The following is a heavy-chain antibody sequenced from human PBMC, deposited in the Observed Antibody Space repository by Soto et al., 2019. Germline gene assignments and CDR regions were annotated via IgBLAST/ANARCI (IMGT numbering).Heavy chain of an antibody. J-gene: IGHJ3*02. CDR3: ATGPPVYAMLEVFDI. V-gene: IGHV1-24*01. D-gene: IGHD2-8*01. CDR1: GYTLTELS. Sequence: GASVKVSCKVSGYTLTELSMHWVRQAPGKGLEWMGGFDPEDGETIYAQKFQGRVTMTEDTSTDTAYMELSSLRSEDTAVYYFATGPPVYAMLEVFDIWGKGTMVPVSS. CDR2: FDPEDGET.